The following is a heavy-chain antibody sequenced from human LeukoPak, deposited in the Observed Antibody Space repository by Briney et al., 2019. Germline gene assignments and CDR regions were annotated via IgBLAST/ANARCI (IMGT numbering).Heavy chain of an antibody. CDR1: GFTFDDYW. CDR3: VRAGGAYSFNP. D-gene: IGHD5-18*01. CDR2: IKQDGSEH. V-gene: IGHV3-7*01. Sequence: GGSLRLSCVASGFTFDDYWMNWVRQAPGKGLEWVANIKQDGSEHYYVDSVKGRFTISRDNAKNSLYLQMNSLRAEDTAVYYCVRAGGAYSFNPWGQGTLVTVSS. J-gene: IGHJ5*02.